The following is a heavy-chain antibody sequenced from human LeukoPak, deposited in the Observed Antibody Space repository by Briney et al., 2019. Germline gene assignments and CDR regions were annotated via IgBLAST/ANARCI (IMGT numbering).Heavy chain of an antibody. J-gene: IGHJ4*02. CDR3: ARAGLITFGGVRKPNDY. Sequence: KPSETLSLTCAVYGGSFSGYYWSWIRQPPGKGLEWIGEINHSGSTNYNPSLKSRVTISVDTSKNQFSLKLSSVTAADTAVYYCARAGLITFGGVRKPNDYWGQGTLVTVSS. D-gene: IGHD3-16*01. V-gene: IGHV4-34*01. CDR1: GGSFSGYY. CDR2: INHSGST.